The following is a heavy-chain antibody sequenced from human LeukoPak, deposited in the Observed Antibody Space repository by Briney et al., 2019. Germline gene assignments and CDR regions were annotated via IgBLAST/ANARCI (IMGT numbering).Heavy chain of an antibody. J-gene: IGHJ4*02. D-gene: IGHD5-24*01. CDR1: GFTFRSYS. V-gene: IGHV3-48*01. CDR3: ARDSSDAYNPEPGY. CDR2: ISGMSSTI. Sequence: GGSLRLSCAASGFTFRSYSMNWVRQAPGKGLEWVSFISGMSSTIYYADSVKGRFTISRDNAKNSVYLQMNSLRGEDTAVYYCARDSSDAYNPEPGYWGQGTLVTVSS.